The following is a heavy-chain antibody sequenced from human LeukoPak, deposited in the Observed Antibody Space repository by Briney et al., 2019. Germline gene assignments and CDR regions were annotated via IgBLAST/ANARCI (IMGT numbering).Heavy chain of an antibody. V-gene: IGHV4-34*01. J-gene: IGHJ5*02. CDR1: GGSFSGYY. Sequence: PSETLSLTCAVYGGSFSGYYRSWIRQPPGKGLEWIGEINHSGSTNYNPSLKSRVTISVDTSKNQFSLKLSSVTAADTAVYYCARRTWIQLWFFWFDPWGQGTLVTVSS. CDR2: INHSGST. D-gene: IGHD5-18*01. CDR3: ARRTWIQLWFFWFDP.